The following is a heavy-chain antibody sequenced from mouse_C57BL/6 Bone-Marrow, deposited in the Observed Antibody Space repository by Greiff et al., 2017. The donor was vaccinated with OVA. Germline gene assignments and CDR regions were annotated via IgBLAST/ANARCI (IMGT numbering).Heavy chain of an antibody. CDR3: AIEGFYYGIPYYFDY. CDR2: INPGSGGT. D-gene: IGHD2-1*01. J-gene: IGHJ2*01. CDR1: GYAFTNYL. V-gene: IGHV1-54*01. Sequence: VQLQQSGAELVRPGTSVKVSCTASGYAFTNYLIEWVKQRPGQGLEWIGVINPGSGGTNYNEKFKGKATLTADKSSSTAYMQLSSLTSEDSAVYVCAIEGFYYGIPYYFDYWGQGTTLTVSS.